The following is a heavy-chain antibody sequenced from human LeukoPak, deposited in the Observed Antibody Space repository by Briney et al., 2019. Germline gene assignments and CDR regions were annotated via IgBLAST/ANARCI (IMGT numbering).Heavy chain of an antibody. D-gene: IGHD3-3*01. CDR1: GFVFSKYA. V-gene: IGHV3-7*03. CDR3: ATFRFLGT. CDR2: IKPGGNEK. Sequence: GGSLRLSCVGSGFVFSKYAVHWVRQAPGKGLEWVANIKPGGNEKYYVDSVKGRFTISRDNVKNSLYLQMNSLRAEDTAIYYCATFRFLGTWGQGTMVTVSP. J-gene: IGHJ3*01.